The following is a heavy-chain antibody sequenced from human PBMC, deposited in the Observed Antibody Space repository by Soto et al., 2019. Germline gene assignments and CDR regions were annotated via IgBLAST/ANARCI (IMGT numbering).Heavy chain of an antibody. CDR2: ISYDGSNK. D-gene: IGHD6-6*01. Sequence: GGSLRLSCAASGFTFSSYAMHWVRQAPGKGLEWVALISYDGSNKYYADSVKGRFTISRDNSKNTLYLQMHSLRAEDTAVYYCARDLSYSTSSLGYWGQGTLVTVSS. J-gene: IGHJ4*02. V-gene: IGHV3-30-3*01. CDR3: ARDLSYSTSSLGY. CDR1: GFTFSSYA.